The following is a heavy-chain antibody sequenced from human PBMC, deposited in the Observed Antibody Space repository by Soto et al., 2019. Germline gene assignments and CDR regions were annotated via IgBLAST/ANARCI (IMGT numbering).Heavy chain of an antibody. CDR1: GGSITNYY. D-gene: IGHD3-10*01. CDR2: INYDGYS. CDR3: ARHGFGPLHGLVDV. J-gene: IGHJ6*02. V-gene: IGHV4-59*08. Sequence: QVQLQESGPGLVKPSETLSLTCTVSGGSITNYYCSWFRQPPGKGLEWIGYINYDGYSAYNLSHTGRVTLSMNASKTQFSLMLESVTAKDTAVYYCARHGFGPLHGLVDVWGPGTTVIVSS.